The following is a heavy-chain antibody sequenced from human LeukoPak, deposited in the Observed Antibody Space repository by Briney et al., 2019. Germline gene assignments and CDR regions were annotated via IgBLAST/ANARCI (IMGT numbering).Heavy chain of an antibody. J-gene: IGHJ4*02. CDR3: AKVRASGSYLYYFDY. V-gene: IGHV4-59*12. CDR2: IYYSGST. Sequence: SETLSLTCTVSGGSISSYYWSWIRQPPGKGLEWIGYIYYSGSTNYNPSLKSRVTISVDTSKNQFSLKLSSMTAADTAIYYCAKVRASGSYLYYFDYWGQGTLVTVSS. CDR1: GGSISSYY. D-gene: IGHD3-10*01.